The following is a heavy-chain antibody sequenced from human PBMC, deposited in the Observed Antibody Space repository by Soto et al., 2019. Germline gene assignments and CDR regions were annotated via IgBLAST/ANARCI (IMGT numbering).Heavy chain of an antibody. CDR1: GFTFRSFA. V-gene: IGHV3-23*01. D-gene: IGHD5-12*01. CDR3: ARESRYMYGPDYYYYAMDV. CDR2: ISGSGATA. J-gene: IGHJ6*02. Sequence: EVQLLESGGGLVQPGGSLRLSCAGSGFTFRSFAMTWVRQAPGKGLEWVSVISGSGATAYYADSVRGRFAVSRANSKNTVHLQMNSLRVEDTAVYYCARESRYMYGPDYYYYAMDVWGQGTTVTVSS.